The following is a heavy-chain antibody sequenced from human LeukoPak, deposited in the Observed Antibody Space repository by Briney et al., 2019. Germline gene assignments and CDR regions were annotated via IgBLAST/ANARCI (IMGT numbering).Heavy chain of an antibody. CDR2: IYYSGST. CDR1: GGSISVSNYY. Sequence: SETLSLTCTISGGSISVSNYYWXWIRQPPGKGLEWIGTIYYSGSTSYSPSLKSRVTISVDTSKNQFSLKLSSVTAADTAIYYCARPGFGGAFDIWGQGTLFTVSS. D-gene: IGHD3-16*01. J-gene: IGHJ3*02. CDR3: ARPGFGGAFDI. V-gene: IGHV4-39*07.